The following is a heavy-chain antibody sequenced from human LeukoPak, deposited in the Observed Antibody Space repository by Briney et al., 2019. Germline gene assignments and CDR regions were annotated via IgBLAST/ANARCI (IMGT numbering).Heavy chain of an antibody. CDR3: ARVTTATPQDHLFDP. CDR1: GGTFSSYA. D-gene: IGHD1-26*01. J-gene: IGHJ5*02. Sequence: SAKVSCKASGGTFSSYAISWVRQAPGQGLEWMGRIIPILGIANYAQKFQGRVTITADKSTSTAYMELSSLRSEDTAVYYCARVTTATPQDHLFDPWGQGTLVTVSS. V-gene: IGHV1-69*04. CDR2: IIPILGIA.